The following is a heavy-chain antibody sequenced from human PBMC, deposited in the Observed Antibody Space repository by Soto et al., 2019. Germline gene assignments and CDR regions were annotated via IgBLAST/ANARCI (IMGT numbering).Heavy chain of an antibody. D-gene: IGHD2-2*01. CDR2: SRNEANSYTT. CDR1: GFTSSDYF. Sequence: EMQLVESGGGLVQPGESLRLSCAASGFTSSDYFMDWVRQAPGKGLEWVGRSRNEANSYTTEYAASVKGRFTISRDDSKKSLYLQMNSLKTEDTAVYYCAIIPRKSCTSTICFDSWGQGTLVTVSS. CDR3: AIIPRKSCTSTICFDS. V-gene: IGHV3-72*01. J-gene: IGHJ4*02.